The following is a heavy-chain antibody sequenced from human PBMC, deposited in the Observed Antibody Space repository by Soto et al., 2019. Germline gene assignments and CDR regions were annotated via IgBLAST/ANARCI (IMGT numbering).Heavy chain of an antibody. CDR3: AGVEAYSSGWLSDS. CDR2: ISAYNGNT. D-gene: IGHD6-19*01. Sequence: ASVKVSCKGSGYTFTSYGISWVRQAPGQGLEWMGWISAYNGNTNYAQKLQGRVTMTTDTSTSTAYMELRSLRSDDTAVYYCAGVEAYSSGWLSDSWGQGTLVTVSS. J-gene: IGHJ4*02. V-gene: IGHV1-18*01. CDR1: GYTFTSYG.